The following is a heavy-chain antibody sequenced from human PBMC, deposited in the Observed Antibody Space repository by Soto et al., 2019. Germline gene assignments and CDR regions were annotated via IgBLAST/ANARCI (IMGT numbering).Heavy chain of an antibody. J-gene: IGHJ3*02. V-gene: IGHV1-8*01. CDR1: GYTFTSYD. CDR2: MNPNSGNT. CDR3: ARETSSRAFDI. D-gene: IGHD6-6*01. Sequence: ASVKVSCKASGYTFTSYDSSWVRRATGQGLEWMGWMNPNSGNTGYAQKFQGRVTMTRNTSISTAYMELSSLRSEDTAVYYCARETSSRAFDIWGQGTMVTVSS.